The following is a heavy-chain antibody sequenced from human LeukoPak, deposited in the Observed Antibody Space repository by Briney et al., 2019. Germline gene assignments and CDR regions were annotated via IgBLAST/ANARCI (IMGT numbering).Heavy chain of an antibody. CDR2: INWNSGTL. V-gene: IGHV3-9*01. J-gene: IGHJ2*01. D-gene: IGHD3-10*01. CDR1: GFIFDDYA. Sequence: GRSLRLSCAASGFIFDDYAMHWVRQAPGKGLEWVSTINWNSGTLAYADSVKGRFTISRDNAKNSLYLQMNSLRTEDTALHYCARGLGGDQGYFDLWGRGTLATVSS. CDR3: ARGLGGDQGYFDL.